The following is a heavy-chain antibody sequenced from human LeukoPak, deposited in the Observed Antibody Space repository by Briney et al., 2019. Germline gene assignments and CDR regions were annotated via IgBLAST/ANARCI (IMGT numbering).Heavy chain of an antibody. V-gene: IGHV1-58*02. D-gene: IGHD3-22*01. CDR2: IVVGSGNT. Sequence: GASVKVSCKASGFTFTSSAMQWVRQARGQRLEWIGWIVVGSGNTNYAQKFQERVTITRDMSTSTAYMELSSLRSEDTAVYYCAAAPSVYYDSSGYYSLDFDYWGQGTLVTVSS. CDR1: GFTFTSSA. CDR3: AAAPSVYYDSSGYYSLDFDY. J-gene: IGHJ4*02.